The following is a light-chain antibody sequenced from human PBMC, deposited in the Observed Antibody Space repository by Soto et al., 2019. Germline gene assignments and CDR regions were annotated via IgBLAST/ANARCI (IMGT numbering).Light chain of an antibody. CDR1: SSDVGSYNL. CDR2: EDS. V-gene: IGLV2-14*02. Sequence: QSALTQPASVSGSPGQSITISCTGTSSDVGSYNLVSWYQQHPGKAPKLMIYEDSKRPSGVSIRFSGSKSGNTASLTISGLQAEDEADYYCSSYTPSTFYVFATGTKLTVL. CDR3: SSYTPSTFYV. J-gene: IGLJ1*01.